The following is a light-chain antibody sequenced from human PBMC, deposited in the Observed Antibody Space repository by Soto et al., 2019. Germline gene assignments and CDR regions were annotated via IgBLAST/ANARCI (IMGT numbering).Light chain of an antibody. CDR1: QTIAMY. CDR2: TTS. V-gene: IGKV1-39*01. Sequence: DIQMTQSPSSLSASVGDRVTITCRASQTIAMYVNWFQQKPGKAPKPLIYTTSSLQSGVPPRFSGSGSQTDLTLTISRLQPQDSATYYCQQSFTTPYTFGQGTK. CDR3: QQSFTTPYT. J-gene: IGKJ2*01.